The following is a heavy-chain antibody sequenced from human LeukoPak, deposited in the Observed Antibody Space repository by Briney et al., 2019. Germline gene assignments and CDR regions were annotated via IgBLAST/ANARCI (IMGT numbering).Heavy chain of an antibody. CDR1: GYTFTGYY. V-gene: IGHV1-2*02. Sequence: ASVKVSCRASGYTFTGYYMHWVRQAPGQGLEWMGWINPNSGGTNYAQKFQGRVTMTRDTSISTAYMELSRLRSDDTAVYYCASTYCSSTSCYNWGQGTLVTVSS. D-gene: IGHD2-2*02. CDR2: INPNSGGT. J-gene: IGHJ4*02. CDR3: ASTYCSSTSCYN.